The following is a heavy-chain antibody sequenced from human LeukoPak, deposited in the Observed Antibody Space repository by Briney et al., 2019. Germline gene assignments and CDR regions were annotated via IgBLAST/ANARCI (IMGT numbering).Heavy chain of an antibody. CDR1: GFTFSRFS. CDR2: ISKDGSIK. CDR3: ARDSGVFDY. V-gene: IGHV3-30*15. J-gene: IGHJ4*02. D-gene: IGHD2-8*01. Sequence: GRFLRLSCAASGFTFSRFSIHWVRQAPGKGLDWVAIISKDGSIKYYADSVKGRFTISRDNSENTVYLQMSSLTAEDTGIYYCARDSGVFDYWGQGTLVTVSS.